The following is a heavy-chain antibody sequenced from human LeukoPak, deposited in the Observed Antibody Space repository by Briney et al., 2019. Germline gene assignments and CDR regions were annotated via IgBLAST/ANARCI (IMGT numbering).Heavy chain of an antibody. CDR3: ARDGPEYSGYYFDY. CDR1: RYTFTRYG. D-gene: IGHD5-12*01. CDR2: ISAYNGNT. J-gene: IGHJ4*02. V-gene: IGHV1-18*01. Sequence: VSVKVSYKPSRYTFTRYGIMWVRQAPGQGREGMGWISAYNGNTNYAQKLQGRVTMATDTSTSPAYMELRSVRSADTAVYYCARDGPEYSGYYFDYWGQGTLVTVSS.